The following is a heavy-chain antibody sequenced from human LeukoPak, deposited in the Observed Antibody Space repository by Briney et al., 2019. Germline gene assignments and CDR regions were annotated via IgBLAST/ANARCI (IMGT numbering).Heavy chain of an antibody. J-gene: IGHJ5*02. CDR2: VSGGGGST. CDR1: GFTFSSYA. D-gene: IGHD1-26*01. CDR3: AKPPGVGATTSRWFDP. V-gene: IGHV3-23*01. Sequence: GGSLRLSCAASGFTFSSYAMSWVRQAPGKGLEWVSAVSGGGGSTYYADSVKGRFTISRDNSKDTLYLQMNSLRAEDTAVYYCAKPPGVGATTSRWFDPWGQGTLVTVSS.